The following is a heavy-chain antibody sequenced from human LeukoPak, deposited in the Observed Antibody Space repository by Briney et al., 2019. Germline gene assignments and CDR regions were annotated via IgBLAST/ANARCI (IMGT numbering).Heavy chain of an antibody. D-gene: IGHD6-19*01. V-gene: IGHV4-34*01. CDR2: INHSGST. CDR1: GGSFSGYY. Sequence: SETLSLTCAVYGGSFSGYYWSWIRQPPGKGLEWIGEINHSGSTNYNPSLESRVTISVDTSKNQFSLKLSSVTAADTAVYYCARGGGSSGADYFDYWGQGTLVTVSS. CDR3: ARGGGSSGADYFDY. J-gene: IGHJ4*02.